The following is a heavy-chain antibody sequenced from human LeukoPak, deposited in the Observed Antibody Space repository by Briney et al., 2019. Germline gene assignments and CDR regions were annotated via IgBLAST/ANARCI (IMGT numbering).Heavy chain of an antibody. CDR3: ARNHCSSTSCYLDWFDP. J-gene: IGHJ5*02. Sequence: PSETLSLTCTVSGGSISSYYWSWIRQPPGKGLEWIGYIYYSGSTNYNPSLKSRVTISVDTSKNQFSLKLSSVTAADTAVYYCARNHCSSTSCYLDWFDPWGQGTLSPSPQ. D-gene: IGHD2-2*01. CDR1: GGSISSYY. CDR2: IYYSGST. V-gene: IGHV4-59*01.